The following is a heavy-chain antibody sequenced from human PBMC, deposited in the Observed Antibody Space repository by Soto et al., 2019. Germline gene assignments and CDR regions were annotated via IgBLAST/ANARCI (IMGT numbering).Heavy chain of an antibody. CDR3: AREAYYDILTGYYTGLDY. CDR1: GGSISSGDYY. Sequence: SETLSLTCTVSGGSISSGDYYWSWIRQPPGKGLEWIGYIYYSGSTYYNPSLKSRVTISVDTSKNQFSLKLSSVTAADTAVYYCAREAYYDILTGYYTGLDYWGQGTLVTVSS. CDR2: IYYSGST. V-gene: IGHV4-30-4*01. J-gene: IGHJ4*02. D-gene: IGHD3-9*01.